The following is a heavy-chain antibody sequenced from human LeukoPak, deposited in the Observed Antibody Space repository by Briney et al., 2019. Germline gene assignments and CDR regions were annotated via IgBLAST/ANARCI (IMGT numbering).Heavy chain of an antibody. CDR2: INPNSGGT. D-gene: IGHD3-10*01. CDR3: ARGPGRVRGVYYFDY. J-gene: IGHJ4*02. V-gene: IGHV1-2*02. Sequence: ASVKVSCKASGYTFTGYYMHWVRQAPGQGLEWMGWINPNSGGTNYAQKFQGRVTMTRDTSISTAYMELSRLRSDDTAVYYCARGPGRVRGVYYFDYWGQGTLVTVSS. CDR1: GYTFTGYY.